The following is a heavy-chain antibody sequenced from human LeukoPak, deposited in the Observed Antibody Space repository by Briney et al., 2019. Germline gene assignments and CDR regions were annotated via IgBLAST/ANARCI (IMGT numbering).Heavy chain of an antibody. D-gene: IGHD6-13*01. J-gene: IGHJ3*02. CDR3: ARVKAAADDAFDI. V-gene: IGHV3-66*01. Sequence: PGGSLRLSCAASGFTVSSNYMSWVRQAPGKGLEWVSVIYSGGSTYYADSVKGRFTISRDNSKNTLYLQMNSLRAEDMAVYYCARVKAAADDAFDIWGQGTMVTVSS. CDR2: IYSGGST. CDR1: GFTVSSNY.